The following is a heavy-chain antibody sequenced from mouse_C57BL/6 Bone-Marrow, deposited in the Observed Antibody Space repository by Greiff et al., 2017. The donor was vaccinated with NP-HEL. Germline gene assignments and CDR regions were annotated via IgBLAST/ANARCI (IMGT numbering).Heavy chain of an antibody. D-gene: IGHD2-2*01. Sequence: QVQLQQPGAELVMPGASVKLSCKASGYTFTSYWMHWVKQRPGQGLEWIGEIDPSDSYTNYNQKFKGKSTLTVDKSSSTAYMQLCSLTSEDSAVYYCARERRYGYPFAYWGQGTLVTVSA. J-gene: IGHJ3*01. CDR2: IDPSDSYT. V-gene: IGHV1-69*01. CDR1: GYTFTSYW. CDR3: ARERRYGYPFAY.